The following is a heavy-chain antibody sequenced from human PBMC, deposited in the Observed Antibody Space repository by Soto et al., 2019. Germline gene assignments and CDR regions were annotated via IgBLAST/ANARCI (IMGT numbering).Heavy chain of an antibody. D-gene: IGHD5-12*01. CDR1: GFSFSDSA. CDR3: ARDHVDIVATIDLGLDP. J-gene: IGHJ5*02. Sequence: EVQLVESGGGLVQSGGSLKLSCAASGFSFSDSAIHWVRQASGKGLEWVGRTRSKAHSYATAFAASVKGRFTISRDDSKNTVYLQMNSLKTEDTDVYYCARDHVDIVATIDLGLDPWGQGTLVTVSS. CDR2: TRSKAHSYAT. V-gene: IGHV3-73*02.